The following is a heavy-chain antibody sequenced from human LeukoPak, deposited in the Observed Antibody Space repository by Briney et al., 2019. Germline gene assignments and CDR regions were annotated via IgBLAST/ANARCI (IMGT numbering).Heavy chain of an antibody. V-gene: IGHV4-59*08. J-gene: IGHJ4*02. CDR3: ARHHGGYRPLDY. D-gene: IGHD4-17*01. CDR2: IYYSGST. CDR1: GGSISSYY. Sequence: SETLSLTCTVSGGSISSYYWSWIRQPPGKGLEWIGYIYYSGSTNYNPSLKRRVTISVDTPKNQFSLKLGSVPAADTAVYYCARHHGGYRPLDYWGQGTLVTVSS.